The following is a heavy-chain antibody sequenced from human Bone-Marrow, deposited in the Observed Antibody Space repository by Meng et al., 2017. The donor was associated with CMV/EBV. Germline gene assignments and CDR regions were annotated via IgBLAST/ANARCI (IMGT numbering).Heavy chain of an antibody. J-gene: IGHJ1*01. CDR2: INHSGST. V-gene: IGHV4-34*01. CDR3: ATGPPRGVVVPAARRGYFQH. D-gene: IGHD2-2*01. CDR1: GGSFSGYY. Sequence: SEPLSLTCAVYGGSFSGYYWSWIRQPPGKGLEWIGEINHSGSTNYNPSLKSRVTISVDTSKNQFSLKLSSVTAADTAVYYCATGPPRGVVVPAARRGYFQHWGQGTLVTVSS.